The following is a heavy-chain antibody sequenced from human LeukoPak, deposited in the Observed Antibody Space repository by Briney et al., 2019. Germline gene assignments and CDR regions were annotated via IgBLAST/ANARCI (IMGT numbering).Heavy chain of an antibody. J-gene: IGHJ4*02. CDR2: IYSGGAT. D-gene: IGHD6-6*01. CDR1: GFTVSNNY. CDR3: ARDPPAVAANTYG. Sequence: QPGGSLRLSCAACGFTVSNNYMRWVRQAPGKGLEWVSLIYSGGATFYADAVKGRFTISRDGSKNTLYLQMNSLRAEDTAVYYCARDPPAVAANTYGWGQGNLVTVSS. V-gene: IGHV3-66*01.